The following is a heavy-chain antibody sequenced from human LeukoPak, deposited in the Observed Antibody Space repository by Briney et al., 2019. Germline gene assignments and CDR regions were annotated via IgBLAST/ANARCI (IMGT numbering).Heavy chain of an antibody. CDR2: IRQDGGEK. V-gene: IGHV3-7*01. Sequence: GGSLRLSCAVSGFTFSSYWMNWVRQAPGRGLEWVASIRQDGGEKSYVDSVKGRFTISRDNTKNSLYLQMSSLRAEDTAVYYCARDGTAAGLYFDLWGQGTLVTVSS. J-gene: IGHJ4*01. CDR1: GFTFSSYW. CDR3: ARDGTAAGLYFDL. D-gene: IGHD6-13*01.